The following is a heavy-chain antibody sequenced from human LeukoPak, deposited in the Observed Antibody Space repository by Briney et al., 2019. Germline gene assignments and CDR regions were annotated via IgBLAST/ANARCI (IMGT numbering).Heavy chain of an antibody. CDR1: GGTFISYA. CDR3: ARGSYYYDSSGPEAP. J-gene: IGHJ5*02. Sequence: SVKVSFKASGGTFISYAISWVRQAPGQGREGMGGIIPIFGIANYAQKFQGRVTITADKSTSTAYMELSSLRSEDTAVYYCARGSYYYDSSGPEAPWGQGTLVTVSS. V-gene: IGHV1-69*17. CDR2: IIPIFGIA. D-gene: IGHD3-22*01.